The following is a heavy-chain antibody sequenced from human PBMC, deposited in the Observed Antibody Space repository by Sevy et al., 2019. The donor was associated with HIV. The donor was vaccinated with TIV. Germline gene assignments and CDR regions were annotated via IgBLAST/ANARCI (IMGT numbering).Heavy chain of an antibody. Sequence: GGSLRLSCAASGFTFSSYAMHWVRQAPGKGLEWVAVISYDGSNKYYADSVKGRFNISRDNSKNTLYLQMNSLRAEDTAVYYCAREAYYYDSSGYYPPDYWGQGTLVTVSS. CDR2: ISYDGSNK. D-gene: IGHD3-22*01. CDR3: AREAYYYDSSGYYPPDY. V-gene: IGHV3-30-3*01. CDR1: GFTFSSYA. J-gene: IGHJ4*02.